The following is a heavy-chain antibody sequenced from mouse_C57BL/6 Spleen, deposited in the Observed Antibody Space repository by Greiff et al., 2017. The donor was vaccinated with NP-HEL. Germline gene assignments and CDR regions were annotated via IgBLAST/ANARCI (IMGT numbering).Heavy chain of an antibody. CDR2: ISDGGSYT. D-gene: IGHD2-5*01. CDR3: ARDGSNYESYYAMDY. Sequence: EVHLVESGGGLVKPGGSLKLSCAASGFTFSSYAMSWVRQTPEKRLEWVATISDGGSYTYYPDNVKGRFTISRDNAKNNLYLQMSHLKSEDTAMYYCARDGSNYESYYAMDYWGQGTSVTVSS. CDR1: GFTFSSYA. J-gene: IGHJ4*01. V-gene: IGHV5-4*01.